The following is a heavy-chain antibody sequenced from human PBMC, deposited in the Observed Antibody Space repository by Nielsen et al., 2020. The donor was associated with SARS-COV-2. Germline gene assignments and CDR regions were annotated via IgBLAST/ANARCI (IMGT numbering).Heavy chain of an antibody. J-gene: IGHJ4*02. CDR1: GFTLSDSA. V-gene: IGHV3-7*03. CDR3: AKGQQRFDY. CDR2: IKEDGNEK. Sequence: GESLKISCAASGFTLSDSAMHWVRQAPGKGLEWVANIKEDGNEKRYVDSVRGRFTISRDNAKDSLYLLMNSLRAEDSAVYYCAKGQQRFDYWGQGARVTVSS. D-gene: IGHD6-13*01.